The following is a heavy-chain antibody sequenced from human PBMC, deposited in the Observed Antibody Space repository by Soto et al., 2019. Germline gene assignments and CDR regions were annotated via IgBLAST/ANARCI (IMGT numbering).Heavy chain of an antibody. V-gene: IGHV1-3*01. CDR2: VNAGNGNT. CDR1: GYTFSSYA. Sequence: SVKVSCKTAGYTFSSYAMHCGRHAPGQRLEWMGWVNAGNGNTKYSQKFQGRVTITRDTSASTAYMELSSLRSEDTAVYYCARDMGSSSWSPFDPWGQGTLVTVSS. J-gene: IGHJ5*02. CDR3: ARDMGSSSWSPFDP. D-gene: IGHD6-13*01.